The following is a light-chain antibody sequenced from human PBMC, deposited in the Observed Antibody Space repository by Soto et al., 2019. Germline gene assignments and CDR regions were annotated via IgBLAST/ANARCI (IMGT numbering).Light chain of an antibody. V-gene: IGKV3-20*01. J-gene: IGKJ1*01. Sequence: EIVLTQSPGTLSLSPGERATLSCRVSQSVSSSYLAWFQQKPGQAPRLLIYGASSRTTGIPDRFSASGSGTDFTLTISRLEPEDFAVYYCQQYGSAPWTFGQGTKVDIK. CDR3: QQYGSAPWT. CDR2: GAS. CDR1: QSVSSSY.